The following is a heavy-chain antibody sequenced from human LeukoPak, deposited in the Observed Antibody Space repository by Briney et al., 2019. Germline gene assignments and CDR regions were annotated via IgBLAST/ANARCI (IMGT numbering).Heavy chain of an antibody. CDR2: ITHSGST. V-gene: IGHV4-34*01. CDR3: ARESSSSYFDY. Sequence: SETLSLTCAVYGGSFSGYYWSWIRQPPGKGLEWIGEITHSGSTNYNPSLKSRVTISVDTSKNQFSLKLRSVTAADTAVYYCARESSSSYFDYWGQGTLVTVSS. J-gene: IGHJ4*02. D-gene: IGHD6-6*01. CDR1: GGSFSGYY.